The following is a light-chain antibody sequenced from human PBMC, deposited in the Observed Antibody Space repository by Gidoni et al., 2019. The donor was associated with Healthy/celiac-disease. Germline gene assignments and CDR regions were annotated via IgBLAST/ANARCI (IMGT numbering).Light chain of an antibody. J-gene: IGLJ3*02. V-gene: IGLV1-51*01. CDR1: SSNIGTNY. CDR3: GTWDSSLSAGGV. Sequence: QSVLTHPPSVSAPPGQKVTISCSGSSSNIGTNYVPWYQQLPGTAPKLLIYDNNKRPSGIPDRFSGSKSGTSATLGITGLQTGDEADYYCGTWDSSLSAGGVFGGGTKLTVL. CDR2: DNN.